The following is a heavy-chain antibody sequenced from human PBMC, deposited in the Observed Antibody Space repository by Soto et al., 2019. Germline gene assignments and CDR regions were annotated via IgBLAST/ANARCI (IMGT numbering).Heavy chain of an antibody. D-gene: IGHD3-3*01. V-gene: IGHV5-51*01. CDR3: ARAFRSNYYAY. CDR2: IYPDDSDT. CDR1: GCTFTTYW. Sequence: GESLKISCRGSGCTFTTYWIGWVRQMPGKGLEWMGVIYPDDSDTKYNPSFQGRVTISADKSNSTAYLQWSSLEAPDTAIYYCARAFRSNYYAYWGRGTLVTVSS. J-gene: IGHJ4*02.